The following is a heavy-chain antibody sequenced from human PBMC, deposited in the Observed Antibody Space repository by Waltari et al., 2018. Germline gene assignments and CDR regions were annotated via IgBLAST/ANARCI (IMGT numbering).Heavy chain of an antibody. Sequence: QVQLVQSGAEVKKPGSSVKVSCKASGGTFSSYAISWVRQAPGQGLEWMGVIIPIFGTANYAQKFQGRVTITADESTSTAYMELSSLRSEDTAVYYCARMGTIDYSNLGPDAFDIWGQGTMVTVSS. CDR3: ARMGTIDYSNLGPDAFDI. CDR2: IIPIFGTA. CDR1: GGTFSSYA. J-gene: IGHJ3*02. V-gene: IGHV1-69*12. D-gene: IGHD4-4*01.